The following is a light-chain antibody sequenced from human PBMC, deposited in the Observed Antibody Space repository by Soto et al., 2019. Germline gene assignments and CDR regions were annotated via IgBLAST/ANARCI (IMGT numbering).Light chain of an antibody. Sequence: EIVMTQSPATLSVSPGERATLSCRASQSVGSDLAWYQQKPGQAPRLVIYDIFTRANGVPTRISGSGSGTEFTLTISSLQSEDFAGYYCQQYNSWTLTFGGGTKVEIK. CDR3: QQYNSWTLT. V-gene: IGKV3D-15*01. J-gene: IGKJ4*01. CDR2: DIF. CDR1: QSVGSD.